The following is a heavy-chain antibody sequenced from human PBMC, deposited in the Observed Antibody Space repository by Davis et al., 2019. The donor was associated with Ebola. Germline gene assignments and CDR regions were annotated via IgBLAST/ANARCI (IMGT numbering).Heavy chain of an antibody. V-gene: IGHV4-59*01. D-gene: IGHD6-25*01. Sequence: SETLSLTCTVSGGSISSYYWSWIRQPPGKGLEWIGYIYYSGSTNYNPSLKSRVTISVDTSKNQFSLKLSSVTAEDTAVYYCARDAASGAAEYWGQGILVTVSS. CDR2: IYYSGST. CDR3: ARDAASGAAEY. CDR1: GGSISSYY. J-gene: IGHJ4*02.